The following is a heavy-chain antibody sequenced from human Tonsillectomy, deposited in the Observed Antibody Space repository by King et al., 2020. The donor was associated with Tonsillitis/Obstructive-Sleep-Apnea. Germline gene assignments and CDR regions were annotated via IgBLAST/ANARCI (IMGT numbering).Heavy chain of an antibody. CDR1: GYTLTELS. CDR2: FDPEDGEA. J-gene: IGHJ5*02. D-gene: IGHD2-2*01. CDR3: AIVFCSRTSCYTNWFDP. Sequence: QLVQSGAEVKKPGASVKVSCQVSGYTLTELSMHWVRQAPGKGLEWMGGFDPEDGEAIYAQKFQGRVNMTEDTSTDTAYMELSSLRSEDTAVYYCAIVFCSRTSCYTNWFDPWGQGTRVTVSS. V-gene: IGHV1-24*01.